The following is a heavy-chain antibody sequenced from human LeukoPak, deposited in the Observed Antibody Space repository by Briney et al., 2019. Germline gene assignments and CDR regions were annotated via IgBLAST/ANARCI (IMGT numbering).Heavy chain of an antibody. CDR3: AINYDILTGYTAGEDY. CDR2: INAGNGNT. D-gene: IGHD3-9*01. Sequence: VSVTVSCKASGYTFTNYAMHWLRQAPGQRLEWMGWINAGNGNTKYSQEFQGRVTITRDTSASTAYMELSSLRSEDMAVYYCAINYDILTGYTAGEDYWGQGTLVTVSS. V-gene: IGHV1-3*03. J-gene: IGHJ4*02. CDR1: GYTFTNYA.